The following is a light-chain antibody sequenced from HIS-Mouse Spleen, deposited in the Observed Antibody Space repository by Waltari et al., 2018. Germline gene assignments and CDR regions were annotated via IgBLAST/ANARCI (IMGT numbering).Light chain of an antibody. CDR2: EDS. Sequence: SAELTHPPAASVSPGQTARIPGSGAAVRKNYAYWYQQKSGQAPVLVIYEDSKRPSGIPERFSGSSSGTMATLTISGAQVEDEADYYCYSTDSSGNHRVFGGGTKLTVL. J-gene: IGLJ2*01. V-gene: IGLV3-10*01. CDR3: YSTDSSGNHRV. CDR1: AVRKNY.